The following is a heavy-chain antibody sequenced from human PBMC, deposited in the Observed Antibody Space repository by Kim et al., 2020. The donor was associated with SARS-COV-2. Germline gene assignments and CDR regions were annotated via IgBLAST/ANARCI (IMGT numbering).Heavy chain of an antibody. V-gene: IGHV6-1*01. CDR1: GDSVSSNSAS. Sequence: SQTLSLTCAISGDSVSSNSASWNWIRQSPSRGLEWLGATKYRSKWHIDYAVSVKSRMTIQPDTSKNQFSLQLNSVTSEDTAVYYCARSAGGGVDFWGQGTLVTVSS. CDR2: TKYRSKWHI. CDR3: ARSAGGGVDF. D-gene: IGHD1-26*01. J-gene: IGHJ4*02.